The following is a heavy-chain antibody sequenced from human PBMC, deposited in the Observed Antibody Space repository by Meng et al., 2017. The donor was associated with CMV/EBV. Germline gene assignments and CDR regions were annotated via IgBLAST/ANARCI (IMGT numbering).Heavy chain of an antibody. Sequence: GESLKISCAASGFTFSSYAMHWVRQAPGKGLEWVAVISYDGSNKYYADSVKGRFTISRDNSKNTLFLQMNSLRAEDTAVYYCARGAGDGYNWDLDYWGQGTPVTVSS. CDR3: ARGAGDGYNWDLDY. CDR2: ISYDGSNK. CDR1: GFTFSSYA. V-gene: IGHV3-30*04. J-gene: IGHJ4*02. D-gene: IGHD5-24*01.